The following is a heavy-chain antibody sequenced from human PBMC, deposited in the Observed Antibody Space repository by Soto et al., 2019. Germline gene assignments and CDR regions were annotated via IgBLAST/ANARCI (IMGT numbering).Heavy chain of an antibody. V-gene: IGHV4-59*01. CDR1: GGSISSYY. Sequence: PSETLSLTCTVSGGSISSYYWSWIRQPPGKGLEWIGYIYYSGSTNYNPSLKSRVTISVDTSKNQFSLKLSSVTAADTAVYYCARGEGEYCSGGSCYPNWFDPWGQGTLVTVS. CDR2: IYYSGST. CDR3: ARGEGEYCSGGSCYPNWFDP. D-gene: IGHD2-15*01. J-gene: IGHJ5*02.